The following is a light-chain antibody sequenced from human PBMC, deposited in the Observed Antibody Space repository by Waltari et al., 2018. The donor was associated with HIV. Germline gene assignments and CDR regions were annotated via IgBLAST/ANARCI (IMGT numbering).Light chain of an antibody. J-gene: IGKJ3*01. V-gene: IGKV3-20*01. CDR2: GAF. CDR1: QSISNSY. CDR3: QQYGSSPPIT. Sequence: EIVLTQSPGTLSLSPGERAPLSCRASQSISNSYLAWYQQKPGQPPRLLIYGAFSRATGIPDRFRGSGSGTDFTLTISRLEPEDFAVYYCQQYGSSPPITFGPGTKVDIK.